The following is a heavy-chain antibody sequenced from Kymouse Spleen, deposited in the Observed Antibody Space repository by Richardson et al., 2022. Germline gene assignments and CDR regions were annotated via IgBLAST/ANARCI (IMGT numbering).Heavy chain of an antibody. D-gene: IGHD2-8*01. J-gene: IGHJ4*02. CDR3: ARGLGYCTNGVCYNYFDY. CDR1: GGSFSGYY. V-gene: IGHV4-34*01. CDR2: INHSGST. Sequence: QVQLQQWGAGLLKPSETLSLTCAVYGGSFSGYYWSWIRQPPGKGLEWIGEINHSGSTNYNPSLKSRVTISVDTSKNQFSLKLSSVTAADTAVYYCARGLGYCTNGVCYNYFDYWGQGTLVTVSS.